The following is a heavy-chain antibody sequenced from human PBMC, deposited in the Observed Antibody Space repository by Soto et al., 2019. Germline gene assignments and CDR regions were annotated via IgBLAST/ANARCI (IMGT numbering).Heavy chain of an antibody. D-gene: IGHD3-10*01. CDR1: GYSFSGYD. J-gene: IGHJ3*02. CDR2: VSTSIRST. CDR3: ARDSGAALYGEDALDI. V-gene: IGHV1-18*04. Sequence: QGKLVQSGPEVKKPGASVKVSRTASGYSFSGYDITWVRQAPGQGLEWLGWVSTSIRSTMSAEKLQGRLTMTTDTSTTTVYMELRGLTSDDTAVYYCARDSGAALYGEDALDIWGQGTMVSVSS.